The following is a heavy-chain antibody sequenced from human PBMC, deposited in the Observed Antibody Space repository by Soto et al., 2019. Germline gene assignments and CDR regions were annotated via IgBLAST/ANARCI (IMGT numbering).Heavy chain of an antibody. CDR1: GGTFSSYA. CDR2: IIPIFGTA. J-gene: IGHJ6*02. V-gene: IGHV1-69*13. CDR3: AREQEALYYDIQWSLDSYYYYGMDV. D-gene: IGHD3-9*01. Sequence: GASVKVSCKASGGTFSSYAISWVRQAPGQGLEWMGGIIPIFGTANYAQKFQGRVTITADESTSTAYMELSSLRSEDTAVYYCAREQEALYYDIQWSLDSYYYYGMDVWGQGTTVTVSS.